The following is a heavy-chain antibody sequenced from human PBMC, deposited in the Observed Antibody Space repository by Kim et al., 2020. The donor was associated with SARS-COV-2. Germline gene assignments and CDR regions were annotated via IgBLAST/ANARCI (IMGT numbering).Heavy chain of an antibody. D-gene: IGHD4-17*01. J-gene: IGHJ6*02. Sequence: GDAQKFQGRVTMTRNTSISTAYMERSSLRSEDTAVYYCARGYGGFGMDVWGQGTTVTVSS. CDR3: ARGYGGFGMDV. V-gene: IGHV1-8*01.